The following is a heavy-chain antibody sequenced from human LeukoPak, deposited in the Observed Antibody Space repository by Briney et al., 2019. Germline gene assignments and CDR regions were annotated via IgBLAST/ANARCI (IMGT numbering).Heavy chain of an antibody. J-gene: IGHJ4*02. CDR2: ISWNSGSI. Sequence: GGSLRLSCAASGFTFDDYAMHWVRQAPGKGLEWVSGISWNSGSIGYADSVKGRFTISRDSAKNSLYLQMNSLRAEDTVLYYCAKDIASDYYDSSGYPDYWGQGTLVTVSS. D-gene: IGHD3-22*01. CDR1: GFTFDDYA. V-gene: IGHV3-9*01. CDR3: AKDIASDYYDSSGYPDY.